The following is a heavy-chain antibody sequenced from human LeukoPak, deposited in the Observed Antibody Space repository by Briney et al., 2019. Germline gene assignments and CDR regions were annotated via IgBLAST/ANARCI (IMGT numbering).Heavy chain of an antibody. V-gene: IGHV4-34*01. J-gene: IGHJ4*02. CDR2: INHSGYT. CDR3: TRLTTGHDY. D-gene: IGHD4-17*01. Sequence: SETLSLTCAVSGVSYNDYYWSWVRQTPGKGLEWIGEINHSGYTNDSPSLKSRVTLSIDTSRKQFSLNLRSVTVADTGIYYCTRLTTGHDYWGQGTLVTVSS. CDR1: GVSYNDYY.